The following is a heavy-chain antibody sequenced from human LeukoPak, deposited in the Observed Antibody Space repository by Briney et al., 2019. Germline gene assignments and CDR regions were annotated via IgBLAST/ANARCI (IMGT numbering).Heavy chain of an antibody. CDR3: ARDREDYYDSSGYCYY. D-gene: IGHD3-22*01. CDR2: ISAYNGNT. Sequence: ASVKVSCKASGYTFTSYGISWVRQAPGQGLEWMGWISAYNGNTNYAQKLQGRVTMTTDTSTSTAYMELRSRRSDDMAVYYCARDREDYYDSSGYCYYWGQGTLVTVSS. CDR1: GYTFTSYG. J-gene: IGHJ4*02. V-gene: IGHV1-18*03.